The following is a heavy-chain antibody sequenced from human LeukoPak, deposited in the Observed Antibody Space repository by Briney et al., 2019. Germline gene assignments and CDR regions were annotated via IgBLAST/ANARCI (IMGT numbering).Heavy chain of an antibody. CDR2: ISGSGVRT. CDR1: GSTFSSYS. V-gene: IGHV3-23*01. D-gene: IGHD2-15*01. Sequence: GGSLRLSCAASGSTFSSYSMSWVRQAPGKGLEWVSAISGSGVRTHYGDSVKGRFTISRDNSKNTVNLQMDSLRAEDTATYYCARGYCSTGSCQYSFDYWGQGTLITVSS. CDR3: ARGYCSTGSCQYSFDY. J-gene: IGHJ4*02.